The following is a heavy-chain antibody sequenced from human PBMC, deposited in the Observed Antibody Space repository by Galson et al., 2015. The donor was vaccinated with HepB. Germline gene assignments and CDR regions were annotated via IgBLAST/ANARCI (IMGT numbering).Heavy chain of an antibody. D-gene: IGHD1-26*01. Sequence: SLRLSCAASGFIFSSYRMNWVRQAPGKGLEWVSAISGSGGSTYYADSVKGRFTISRDNSKNTLYLQMNSLRAEDTAVYYCAKDFEWELFDYWGQGTLVTVSS. CDR3: AKDFEWELFDY. V-gene: IGHV3-23*01. CDR2: ISGSGGST. CDR1: GFIFSSYR. J-gene: IGHJ4*02.